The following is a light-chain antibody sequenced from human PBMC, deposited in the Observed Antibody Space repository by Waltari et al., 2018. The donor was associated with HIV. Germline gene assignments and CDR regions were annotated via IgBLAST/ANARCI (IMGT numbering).Light chain of an antibody. V-gene: IGKV1-13*02. CDR1: QDISSY. CDR3: QQGNTKPFN. Sequence: IPMSQSPSSLPASLGARATITCRASQDISSYLNWYQQKPGKAPKLLIYQVNSLATGVPSRFRGSGSGTDFTLTISSLQSEDFATYFCQQGNTKPFNFGQGTKVEIK. CDR2: QVN. J-gene: IGKJ2*01.